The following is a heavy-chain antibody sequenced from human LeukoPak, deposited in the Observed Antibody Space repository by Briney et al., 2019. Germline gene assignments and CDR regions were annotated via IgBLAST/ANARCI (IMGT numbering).Heavy chain of an antibody. V-gene: IGHV1-46*01. CDR2: INPSGGST. D-gene: IGHD3-22*01. CDR3: ASDPITDSSGYEFDY. CDR1: GYTFTSYY. J-gene: IGHJ4*02. Sequence: ASVKVSCKASGYTFTSYYMHWVRQAPGQGLEWMGIINPSGGSTSYAQKFQGRVTMTRDTSTSTVYMELSSLRSEDTAVYYCASDPITDSSGYEFDYWGQGTLVTVSS.